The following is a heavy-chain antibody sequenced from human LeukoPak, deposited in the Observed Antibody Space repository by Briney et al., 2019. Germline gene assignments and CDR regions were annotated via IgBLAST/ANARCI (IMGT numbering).Heavy chain of an antibody. CDR2: INHSGST. CDR3: ARVVVGVYYYYMDV. CDR1: GGSFSGYY. D-gene: IGHD2-21*01. V-gene: IGHV4-34*01. Sequence: PSETLSLTCAVYGGSFSGYYWSWLRQPPGKGLEWIGEINHSGSTNYNPSLKSRVTISVDTSKNQFSLKLSSVTAADTAVYYCARVVVGVYYYYMDVWGKGTTVTVSS. J-gene: IGHJ6*03.